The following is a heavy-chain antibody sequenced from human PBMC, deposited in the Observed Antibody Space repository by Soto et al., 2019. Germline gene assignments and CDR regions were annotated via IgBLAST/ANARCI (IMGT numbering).Heavy chain of an antibody. V-gene: IGHV4-39*01. CDR2: IYYSWIT. CDR3: ARKSIAAAGKGYGYSYYGMDV. D-gene: IGHD6-13*01. CDR1: GASISSSSYY. Sequence: ETRCFSCAVSGASISSSSYYWGWIRQPPGKGLEWIGSIYYSWITYYNPSLKSRVTISVDTSKNQFSLKLSSVTAADTAVYYCARKSIAAAGKGYGYSYYGMDVWGQGTTVTV. J-gene: IGHJ6*02.